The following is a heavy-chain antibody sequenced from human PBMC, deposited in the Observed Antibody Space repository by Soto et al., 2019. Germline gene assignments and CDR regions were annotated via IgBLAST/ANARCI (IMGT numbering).Heavy chain of an antibody. V-gene: IGHV4-31*03. CDR1: GGSISSPNFY. CDR3: AKDLDAGGNYFDY. D-gene: IGHD2-15*01. CDR2: IYYNGTT. J-gene: IGHJ4*02. Sequence: PSETLSLTCTVSGGSISSPNFYWSWIRQHPGKGLEWIGHIYYNGTTYYNPTLKSRVSISVDTSKNQFSLKLSSVTAADTAVYYCAKDLDAGGNYFDYWGQGTLVTVSS.